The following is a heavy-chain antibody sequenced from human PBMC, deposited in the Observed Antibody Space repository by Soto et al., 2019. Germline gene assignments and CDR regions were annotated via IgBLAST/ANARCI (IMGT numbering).Heavy chain of an antibody. CDR3: TSDSYSTMIIVRFDY. CDR2: ISGSGGST. V-gene: IGHV3-23*01. CDR1: GFTFSSYA. D-gene: IGHD3-22*01. Sequence: GGSLRLSCAASGFTFSSYAMSWVRQAPGKGLEWVSAISGSGGSTYYADSVKGRFTISRDNSKNTLYLQMNSLRAEDTAVYYCTSDSYSTMIIVRFDYWGHGTLVTVSS. J-gene: IGHJ4*01.